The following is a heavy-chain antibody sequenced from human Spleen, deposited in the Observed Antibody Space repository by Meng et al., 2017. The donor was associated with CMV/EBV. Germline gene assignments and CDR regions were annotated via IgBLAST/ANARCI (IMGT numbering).Heavy chain of an antibody. CDR3: ARFSSSPYYYYGMDV. CDR2: INPASGGT. D-gene: IGHD6-6*01. Sequence: ASVKVSCKASGYTFTDYYIHWVRLAPGQGLEWMGLINPASGGTSYAQKFQGRVTMTRDTSTSTVYMELSSLRSEDTAVYYCARFSSSPYYYYGMDVWGQGTTVTVSS. CDR1: GYTFTDYY. V-gene: IGHV1-46*01. J-gene: IGHJ6*02.